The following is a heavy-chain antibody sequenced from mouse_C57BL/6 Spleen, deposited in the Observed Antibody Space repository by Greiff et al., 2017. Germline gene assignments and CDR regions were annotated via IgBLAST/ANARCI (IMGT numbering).Heavy chain of an antibody. CDR1: GFTFSSYT. Sequence: EVKLVESGGGLVKPGGSLKLSCAASGFTFSSYTMSWVRQTPEKRLEWVATISGGGGNTYYHDSVKGRFTISRDNAKNTLYLQMSSLRSEDTALYYGARGYSNYVGGYCDGWGTGTTVTVSS. D-gene: IGHD2-5*01. CDR2: ISGGGGNT. CDR3: ARGYSNYVGGYCDG. J-gene: IGHJ1*03. V-gene: IGHV5-9*01.